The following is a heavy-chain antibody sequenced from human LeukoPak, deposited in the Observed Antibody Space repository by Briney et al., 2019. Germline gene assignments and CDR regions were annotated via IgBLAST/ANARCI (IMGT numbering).Heavy chain of an antibody. CDR3: AKDWAGSPPATHYYYMDV. D-gene: IGHD1-26*01. J-gene: IGHJ6*03. CDR2: IVHDGSNK. CDR1: TFNFSDYG. Sequence: PGGSLRLSCEDSTFNFSDYGMHWVRQAPGKGLEWVAVIVHDGSNKYYADSVKGRFTISRDNSKNTLYLQMNSLRAEDTAVYYCAKDWAGSPPATHYYYMDVWGKGTTVTVSS. V-gene: IGHV3-30*18.